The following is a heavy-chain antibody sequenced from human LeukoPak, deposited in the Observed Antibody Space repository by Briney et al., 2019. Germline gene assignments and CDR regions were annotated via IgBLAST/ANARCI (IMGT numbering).Heavy chain of an antibody. CDR1: GYSISSGYF. CDR3: ARGGGSYRPDNWFDP. J-gene: IGHJ5*02. V-gene: IGHV4-38-2*01. Sequence: SETLSLTCAVSGYSISSGYFWGWIRQPPGKGLEWIGRFFHSGSTYYNPSLKSRVTISVDTSENQFSLKVTSVPTADEPVYYRARGGGSYRPDNWFDPWGQGTLVTVSS. D-gene: IGHD1-26*01. CDR2: FFHSGST.